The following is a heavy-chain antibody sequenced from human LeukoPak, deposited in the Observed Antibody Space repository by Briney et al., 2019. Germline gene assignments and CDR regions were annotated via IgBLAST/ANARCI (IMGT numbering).Heavy chain of an antibody. D-gene: IGHD6-13*01. CDR1: GGSFSGYY. Sequence: PSETLSLTRAVYGGSFSGYYWSWIRQPPGKGLEWIGEINHSGSTNYNPSLKSRVTISVDTSKNQFSLKLSSVTAADTAVYYCARERRYSSSWYPGEYYFDYWGQGTLVTVSS. V-gene: IGHV4-34*01. CDR3: ARERRYSSSWYPGEYYFDY. J-gene: IGHJ4*02. CDR2: INHSGST.